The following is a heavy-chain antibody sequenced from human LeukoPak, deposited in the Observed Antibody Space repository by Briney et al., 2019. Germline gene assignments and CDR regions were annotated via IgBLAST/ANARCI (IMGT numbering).Heavy chain of an antibody. J-gene: IGHJ4*02. V-gene: IGHV4-4*07. CDR3: ARNVAVAAFDY. CDR1: GGSISIYY. D-gene: IGHD6-19*01. Sequence: SETLPLTCTVSGGSISIYYWSWIRQPAGNGLEWIGRIYASGSTNYNPSLKSRVTMSVDTSKNQFSLKLSSVTAADTAVYYCARNVAVAAFDYWGQGTLVTVSS. CDR2: IYASGST.